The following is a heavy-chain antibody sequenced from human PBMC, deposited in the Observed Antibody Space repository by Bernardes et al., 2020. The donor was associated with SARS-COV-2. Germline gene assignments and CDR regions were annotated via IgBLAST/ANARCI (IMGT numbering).Heavy chain of an antibody. V-gene: IGHV3-9*01. CDR3: AKDKEYDSSGYLDY. J-gene: IGHJ4*02. D-gene: IGHD3-22*01. CDR2: ISWNSGSI. CDR1: GFTFDDYA. Sequence: GGSLRLSCAVSGFTFDDYAMHWVRQAPGKGLEWVSGISWNSGSIGYADSVKGRFTISRDNAKNSLYLQMNSLRTEDTALYYCAKDKEYDSSGYLDYWGQGTLVTVSS.